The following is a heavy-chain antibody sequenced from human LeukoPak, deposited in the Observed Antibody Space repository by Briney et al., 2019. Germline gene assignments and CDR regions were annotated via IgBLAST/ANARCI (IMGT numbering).Heavy chain of an antibody. Sequence: GGSLRLSCAASGFKFSSYEMHWVRQAPGKGLEWISYISSRGGTMYYADSVKGRFTISRDNAKNSLYLQMNSLRVEDTAVYYCARCDYDILTGYGMDVWGQGTTVTVSS. D-gene: IGHD3-9*01. CDR1: GFKFSSYE. CDR2: ISSRGGTM. CDR3: ARCDYDILTGYGMDV. V-gene: IGHV3-48*03. J-gene: IGHJ6*02.